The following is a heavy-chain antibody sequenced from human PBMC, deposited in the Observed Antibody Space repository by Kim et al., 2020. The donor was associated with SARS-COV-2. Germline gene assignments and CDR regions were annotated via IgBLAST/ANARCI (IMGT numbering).Heavy chain of an antibody. CDR3: ALYSNYGGDGGAAGYYGMDV. CDR1: GGTFSSYA. Sequence: SVKVSCKASGGTFSSYAISWVRQAPGQGLEWMGGIIPIFGTANYAQKFQGRVTITADESTSTAYMELSSLRSEDTAVYYCALYSNYGGDGGAAGYYGMDVWGQGTTVTVSS. V-gene: IGHV1-69*13. D-gene: IGHD4-4*01. J-gene: IGHJ6*02. CDR2: IIPIFGTA.